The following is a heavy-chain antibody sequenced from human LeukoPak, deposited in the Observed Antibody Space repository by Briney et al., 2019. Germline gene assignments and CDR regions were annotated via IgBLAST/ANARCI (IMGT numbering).Heavy chain of an antibody. V-gene: IGHV1-2*02. J-gene: IGHJ4*02. CDR2: INPNSGGT. CDR3: ARKAVAGNLFDY. Sequence: ASVKVSCKPSGYTFTGYYMHWVRQAPGQGLEWMGWINPNSGGTNYAQKFQGRVTMTRDTSISTAYMELSRLRSDDTAVYYCARKAVAGNLFDYWGQGTLVTVSS. CDR1: GYTFTGYY. D-gene: IGHD6-19*01.